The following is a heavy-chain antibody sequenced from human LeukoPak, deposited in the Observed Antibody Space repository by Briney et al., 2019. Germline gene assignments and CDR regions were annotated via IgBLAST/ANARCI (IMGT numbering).Heavy chain of an antibody. J-gene: IGHJ4*02. V-gene: IGHV3-21*01. D-gene: IGHD3-16*01. CDR2: ISSSRSYI. Sequence: GGSLRLSCAASGFIFSSYSINWVRQAPGKGLEWVSSISSSRSYIHYADSVKGRFTISRDDAKNSLYLQMSNPRAEDTAVYYCARDLGGGFFDYWGQGTLVTVSS. CDR3: ARDLGGGFFDY. CDR1: GFIFSSYS.